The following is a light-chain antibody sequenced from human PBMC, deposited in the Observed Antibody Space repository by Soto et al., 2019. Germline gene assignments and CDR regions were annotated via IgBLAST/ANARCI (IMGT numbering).Light chain of an antibody. V-gene: IGLV2-14*01. Sequence: QSALTQPASVSGSPGQSITISCTGSSSDVGGYNYVSWYQQHPAKAPKLMIFEVSYRPSGVSNRFSGSKSGNTASLTISGLQAEDEADYYCSSYTSSNTLVLFGGGTKLTVL. J-gene: IGLJ2*01. CDR2: EVS. CDR1: SSDVGGYNY. CDR3: SSYTSSNTLVL.